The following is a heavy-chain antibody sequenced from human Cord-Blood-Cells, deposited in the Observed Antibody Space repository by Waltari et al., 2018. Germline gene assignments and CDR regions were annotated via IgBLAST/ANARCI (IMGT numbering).Heavy chain of an antibody. D-gene: IGHD1-26*01. J-gene: IGHJ6*02. Sequence: EVQLVQSGAEVKKPGESLKISCKGSGYSFTSYWIGWVRQMPGKGLEWMGIIEPGDPGTRYSPSFQGQVTISADKSSRTAYLQWSSLKASDTAMYYCARQPTRYSGSYYYYYGMDVWGQGTTVTVSS. CDR1: GYSFTSYW. CDR2: IEPGDPGT. V-gene: IGHV5-51*01. CDR3: ARQPTRYSGSYYYYYGMDV.